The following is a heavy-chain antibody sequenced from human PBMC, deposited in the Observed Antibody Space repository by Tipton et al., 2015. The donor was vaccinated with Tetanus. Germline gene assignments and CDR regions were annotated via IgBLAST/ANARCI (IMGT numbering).Heavy chain of an antibody. CDR3: ARGDHQSYYGMDV. V-gene: IGHV1-8*01. CDR2: MNPDSGYT. D-gene: IGHD1-14*01. Sequence: QLVQSGPEVRKPGASVKVSCKASGYTLTSYDIHWVRQATGQGLQWMGWMNPDSGYTGYAQKFRGRVTMTRDTSKTTAYMELNNLRSEDTAVYYCARGDHQSYYGMDVWGQGTTVTVSS. J-gene: IGHJ6*02. CDR1: GYTLTSYD.